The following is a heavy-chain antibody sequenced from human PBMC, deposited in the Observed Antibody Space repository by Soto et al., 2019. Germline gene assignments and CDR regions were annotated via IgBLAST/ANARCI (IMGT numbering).Heavy chain of an antibody. CDR3: ARAVLPATAPFDY. D-gene: IGHD2-2*01. CDR2: VYYSGST. CDR1: GGSISSYY. J-gene: IGHJ4*02. Sequence: QVQLQESGPRLVKPSETLSLTCIVSGGSISSYYWSWIRQPPGKGLEWIGNVYYSGSTNYNPSLRSRVTISVATSKNQFSLKLSSVTAADTAVYYCARAVLPATAPFDYWGQGTLVTVSS. V-gene: IGHV4-59*01.